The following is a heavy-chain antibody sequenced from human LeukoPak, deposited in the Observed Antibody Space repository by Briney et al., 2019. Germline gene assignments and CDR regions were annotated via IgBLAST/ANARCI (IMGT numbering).Heavy chain of an antibody. CDR1: GGSFSGYY. Sequence: SETLSLTCAVYGGSFSGYYWSWIRQPPGKGLEWIGEINHSGSTNYNPSLKSRVTISVDTSKNQFSLKLSSVTAADTAVYYCARGGGYSYGYQYYYYYYMDVWGEGTTVTVSS. CDR3: ARGGGYSYGYQYYYYYYMDV. J-gene: IGHJ6*03. D-gene: IGHD5-18*01. V-gene: IGHV4-34*01. CDR2: INHSGST.